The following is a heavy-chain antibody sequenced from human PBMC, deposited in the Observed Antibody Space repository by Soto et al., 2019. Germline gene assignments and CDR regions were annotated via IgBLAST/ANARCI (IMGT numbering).Heavy chain of an antibody. J-gene: IGHJ4*02. CDR3: TRYLDF. CDR1: GFTFSTSW. Sequence: SLRLSCAASGFTFSTSWMDWVLQTPGKGLEWVANINQDGSEKNYVDSVKGRFTISRENAKNSLFLQMSSLTAEDSGLYYCTRYLDFWGQGTLVTGSS. CDR2: INQDGSEK. V-gene: IGHV3-7*01.